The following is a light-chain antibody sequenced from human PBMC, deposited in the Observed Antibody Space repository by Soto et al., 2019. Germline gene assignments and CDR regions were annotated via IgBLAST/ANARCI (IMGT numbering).Light chain of an antibody. J-gene: IGKJ1*01. CDR2: AAS. CDR1: QGISNY. V-gene: IGKV1-27*01. CDR3: VEYNGAPWT. Sequence: DIRMTQSPSSLSAAVGDRVTITCRASQGISNYLVWYQQKPGKVPKLLIYAASTLQSGVPSRFSGSGSGTDFTLTISSLQTGDVATDYGVEYNGAPWTFGQGTKVE.